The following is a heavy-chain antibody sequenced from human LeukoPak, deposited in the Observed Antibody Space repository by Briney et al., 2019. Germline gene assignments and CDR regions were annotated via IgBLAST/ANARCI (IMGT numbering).Heavy chain of an antibody. V-gene: IGHV3-7*01. D-gene: IGHD2-2*01. CDR3: ARAGGGQPFNWFDP. CDR2: IKQDGSEK. J-gene: IGHJ5*02. CDR1: GFTFSSYW. Sequence: GGSLRLSCAASGFTFSSYWMSWVRQAPGKGLEWVANIKQDGSEKYYVDSVKGRFTISRDNAKNSLYLQMNSLRAEDTAVYYCARAGGGQPFNWFDPWGQGTLVTVSS.